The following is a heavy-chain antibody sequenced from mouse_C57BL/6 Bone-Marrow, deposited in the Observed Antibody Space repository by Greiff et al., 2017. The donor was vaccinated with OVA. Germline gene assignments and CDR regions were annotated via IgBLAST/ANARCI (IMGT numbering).Heavy chain of an antibody. J-gene: IGHJ3*01. CDR2: ISNGGGST. CDR3: ARHEIYYDYDGFAY. V-gene: IGHV5-12*01. Sequence: DVMLVESGGGLVQPGGSLKLSCAASGFTFSDYYMYWVRQTPEKRLEWVAYISNGGGSTYYPDTVKGRFTISRDNAKNTLYLQMSRLKSEDTAMYYCARHEIYYDYDGFAYWGQGTLVTVSA. CDR1: GFTFSDYY. D-gene: IGHD2-4*01.